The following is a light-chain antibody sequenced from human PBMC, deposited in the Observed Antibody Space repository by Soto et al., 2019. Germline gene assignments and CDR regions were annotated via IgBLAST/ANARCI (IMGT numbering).Light chain of an antibody. V-gene: IGLV4-69*01. CDR3: QAGGTGGV. CDR2: VTSDGSH. CDR1: SGHSDYA. Sequence: QPVLTLSPSASASPGASVKLTCTLSSGHSDYAIAWHQQQPEKGPRYLMKVTSDGSHTKGDGIPDRFSGSSSGADRYLTISSLRSDDEADYYCQAGGTGGVFGGGTQLTVL. J-gene: IGLJ3*02.